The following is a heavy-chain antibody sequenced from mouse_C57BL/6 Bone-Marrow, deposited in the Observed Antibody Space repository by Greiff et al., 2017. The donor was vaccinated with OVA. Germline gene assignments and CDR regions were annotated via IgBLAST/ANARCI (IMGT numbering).Heavy chain of an antibody. CDR2: LWTGGGA. D-gene: IGHD2-3*01. J-gene: IGHJ1*03. CDR1: GFSLTSYA. V-gene: IGHV2-9-1*01. Sequence: VKLMESGPGLVAPSQSLSLTCTVSGFSLTSYAISWVRQPQGKGLEWLGVLWTGGGANYNSAPKSRLSISNDNSKSLVFLKMNSLQTDDTARYYCARKMDVDWYFDVWGTGTTVTV. CDR3: ARKMDVDWYFDV.